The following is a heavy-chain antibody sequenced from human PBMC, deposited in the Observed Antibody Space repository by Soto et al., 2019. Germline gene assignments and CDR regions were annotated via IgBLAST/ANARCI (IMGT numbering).Heavy chain of an antibody. CDR1: GGSISSSSYY. Sequence: PSETLSLTCTVSGGSISSSSYYWGWIRQPPGKGLEWIGSIYYSGSTYYNPSLKSRVTISVDTSKNQFSLKLSSVTAADTAVYYCARLGYYYGSGSYYRGGMDVWGQGTTVTVS. CDR3: ARLGYYYGSGSYYRGGMDV. J-gene: IGHJ6*02. V-gene: IGHV4-39*01. CDR2: IYYSGST. D-gene: IGHD3-10*01.